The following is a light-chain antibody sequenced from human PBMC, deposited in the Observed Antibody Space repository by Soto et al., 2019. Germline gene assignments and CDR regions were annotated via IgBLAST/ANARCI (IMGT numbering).Light chain of an antibody. J-gene: IGLJ3*02. CDR1: SSDVGSYNL. CDR3: CSYAGSGTLV. CDR2: EGS. V-gene: IGLV2-23*01. Sequence: QSALTQPASVSRSPGQSITISCTGTSSDVGSYNLVSWYQQHPGKAPKLMIYEGSKRPSGVSNRFSGSKSGYTASLTISGLQAEDEADYYCCSYAGSGTLVFGGGTKLTVL.